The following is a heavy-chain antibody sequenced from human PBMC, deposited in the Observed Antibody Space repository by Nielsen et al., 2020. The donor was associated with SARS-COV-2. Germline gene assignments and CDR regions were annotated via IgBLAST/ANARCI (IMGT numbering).Heavy chain of an antibody. V-gene: IGHV3-30*04. Sequence: GGSLRLSCAASGFTFSSYAMHWVRQAPGKGLEWVAVISYDGSNKYYADSVKGRFTISRDNSKNTLYLQMNSLRAEDTAVYYCAREGPDSTSSYFDYWGQGTLVTVSS. J-gene: IGHJ4*02. CDR3: AREGPDSTSSYFDY. CDR1: GFTFSSYA. CDR2: ISYDGSNK. D-gene: IGHD6-6*01.